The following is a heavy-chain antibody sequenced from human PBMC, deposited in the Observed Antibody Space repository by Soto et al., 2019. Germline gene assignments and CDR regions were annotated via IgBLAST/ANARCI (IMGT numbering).Heavy chain of an antibody. D-gene: IGHD1-26*01. CDR2: ISGSGGST. J-gene: IGHJ6*02. CDR1: GFTFSSYA. V-gene: IGHV3-23*01. CDR3: AAISREYYYYGMDV. Sequence: EVQLLESGGGLVQPGGSLRLSCAASGFTFSSYAMSWVRQAPGKGLEWVSAISGSGGSTYYADSVKGRFTISRDNSKNTLYLQMNSLRAEDTAVYYCAAISREYYYYGMDVWGQGTTVTVSS.